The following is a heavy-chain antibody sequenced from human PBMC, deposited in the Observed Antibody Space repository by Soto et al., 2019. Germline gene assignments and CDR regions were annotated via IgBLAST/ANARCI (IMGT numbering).Heavy chain of an antibody. V-gene: IGHV3-30-3*01. CDR1: GFTFSSYA. CDR2: ISYDGSNK. J-gene: IGHJ3*02. CDR3: ARDRRYFDWLRSAFDI. D-gene: IGHD3-9*01. Sequence: GGSLRLSCAASGFTFSSYAMHWVRQAPGKGLEWVAVISYDGSNKYYADSVKGRFTISRDNSKNTLYLQMNSLRAEDTAVYYCARDRRYFDWLRSAFDIWGQGTMVTVSS.